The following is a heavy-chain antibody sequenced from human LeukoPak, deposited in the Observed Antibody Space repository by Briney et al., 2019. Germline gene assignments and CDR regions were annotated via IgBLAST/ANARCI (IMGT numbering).Heavy chain of an antibody. Sequence: GASVKVSCKASGYTFTSYDINWVRQATGQGLEWMGWMNPNSGNTGYAQKSQGRVTMTRNTSISTAYMELSSLRSEDTAVYYCARGPLVPAAWYYYYYYMDVWGKGTTVTVSS. D-gene: IGHD2-2*01. CDR3: ARGPLVPAAWYYYYYYMDV. CDR2: MNPNSGNT. CDR1: GYTFTSYD. V-gene: IGHV1-8*01. J-gene: IGHJ6*03.